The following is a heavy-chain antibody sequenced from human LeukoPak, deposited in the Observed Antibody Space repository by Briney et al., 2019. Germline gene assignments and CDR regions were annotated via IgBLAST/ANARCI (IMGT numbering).Heavy chain of an antibody. J-gene: IGHJ2*01. Sequence: ASVKVSCKASGYTFTSYAMNWVRQAPGQGLEWMGWINPNSGGTNYAQKFQGWVTMTRDTSISTAYMELSRLRSDDTAVYYCARDRYSSSWPPTSHWYFDLWGRGTLVTVSS. CDR3: ARDRYSSSWPPTSHWYFDL. D-gene: IGHD6-13*01. CDR2: INPNSGGT. CDR1: GYTFTSYA. V-gene: IGHV1-2*04.